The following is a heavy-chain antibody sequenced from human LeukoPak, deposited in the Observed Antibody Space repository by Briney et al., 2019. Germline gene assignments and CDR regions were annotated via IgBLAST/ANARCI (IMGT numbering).Heavy chain of an antibody. D-gene: IGHD3-22*01. V-gene: IGHV4-34*01. J-gene: IGHJ4*02. CDR1: GGSCSGYY. CDR2: INHSGST. CDR3: GNYYDSSGYPAKSDY. Sequence: PSETLSLTCAVYGGSCSGYYWSWIRQPPGKGLEWIGEINHSGSTNYNPSLKSRVTISVDTSKNQFSLKLSSVTAADTAVYYCGNYYDSSGYPAKSDYWGQGTLVTVSS.